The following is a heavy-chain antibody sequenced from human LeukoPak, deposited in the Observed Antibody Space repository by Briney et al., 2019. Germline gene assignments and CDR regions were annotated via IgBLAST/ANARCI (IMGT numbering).Heavy chain of an antibody. V-gene: IGHV4-59*12. CDR3: ARDPLTPNWYFDL. CDR2: FYNSGRS. CDR1: DDSISDYY. Sequence: SETLSLTCTVSDDSISDYYRGWIRQPPGKGLEWIGYFYNSGRSTYNPSLKSRVTISVDTSKNQFSLKLSSVTAADTAVYYCARDPLTPNWYFDLWGRGTLVTVSS. D-gene: IGHD2-8*01. J-gene: IGHJ2*01.